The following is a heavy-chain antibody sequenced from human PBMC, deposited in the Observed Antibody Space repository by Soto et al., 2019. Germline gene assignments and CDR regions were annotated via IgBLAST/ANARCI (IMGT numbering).Heavy chain of an antibody. J-gene: IGHJ5*02. V-gene: IGHV1-3*01. D-gene: IGHD4-17*01. Sequence: QVQLVQSGAEVKKPGASVKVSCKASGYTFTSYAMHWVRQAPGQRLEWMGWINAGNGNTKYSQKFQGRVTITRDTSASTAYMELSSLRSEDTAVYYCARVQTDYGGDFDPWGQGTLVTISS. CDR2: INAGNGNT. CDR1: GYTFTSYA. CDR3: ARVQTDYGGDFDP.